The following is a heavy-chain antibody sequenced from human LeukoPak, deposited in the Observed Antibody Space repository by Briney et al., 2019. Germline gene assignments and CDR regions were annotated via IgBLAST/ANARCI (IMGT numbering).Heavy chain of an antibody. CDR1: GGSFSGYY. CDR2: INHSGST. Sequence: SETLSLTCAVYGGSFSGYYWSWIRQPPGKGLEWIGEINHSGSTNYNPSLKSRVTISVDTSKNQFSLKLSSVTAADTAVYYCARGPGRGYHYDSSGYYYAPFDYWGQGTLVTVSS. J-gene: IGHJ4*02. V-gene: IGHV4-34*01. CDR3: ARGPGRGYHYDSSGYYYAPFDY. D-gene: IGHD3-22*01.